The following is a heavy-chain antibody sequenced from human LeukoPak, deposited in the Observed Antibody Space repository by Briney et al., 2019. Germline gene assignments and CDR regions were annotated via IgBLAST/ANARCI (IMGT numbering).Heavy chain of an antibody. D-gene: IGHD3-9*01. Sequence: SETLSLTCTVSGGSISSSSYYWGWIRQPPGKGLEWIGSIYYSGSTYYNPSLKSRVTISVDTSKNQFSLKLSSVTAADTAVYYCARHGARETYYDILSGRTVHFDYWGQGTLVTVSS. CDR3: ARHGARETYYDILSGRTVHFDY. CDR1: GGSISSSSYY. J-gene: IGHJ4*02. V-gene: IGHV4-39*01. CDR2: IYYSGST.